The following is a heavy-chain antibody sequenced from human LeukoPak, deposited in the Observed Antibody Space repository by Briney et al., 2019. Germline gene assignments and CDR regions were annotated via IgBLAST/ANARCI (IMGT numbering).Heavy chain of an antibody. D-gene: IGHD3-3*01. Sequence: SETLSLTCTVSGGSISSYYWSWIRQPPGKGLEWIGYIYYSGSTNYNPSLKSRVTISVDTSKNQFSLKLSSVTAADTAVYYCARSPYDFWSGTPSYYFDYWGQGTLVTVSS. V-gene: IGHV4-59*01. J-gene: IGHJ4*02. CDR3: ARSPYDFWSGTPSYYFDY. CDR2: IYYSGST. CDR1: GGSISSYY.